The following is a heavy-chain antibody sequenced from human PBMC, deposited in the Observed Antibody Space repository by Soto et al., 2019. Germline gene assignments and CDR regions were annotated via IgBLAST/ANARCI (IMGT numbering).Heavy chain of an antibody. Sequence: QVQLVQSGGGVVQPGRSLRLSCVASGFIFSDYAMHWVRQAPGKGLEWVAAISYDGDSTYYGDSVKGRFTISRDHSKNPLILQMNSLRAEDTAVYFCAGVWIERYTNDAFDIWGRGTMVTVSS. D-gene: IGHD1-20*01. J-gene: IGHJ3*02. CDR2: ISYDGDST. CDR3: AGVWIERYTNDAFDI. V-gene: IGHV3-30*03. CDR1: GFIFSDYA.